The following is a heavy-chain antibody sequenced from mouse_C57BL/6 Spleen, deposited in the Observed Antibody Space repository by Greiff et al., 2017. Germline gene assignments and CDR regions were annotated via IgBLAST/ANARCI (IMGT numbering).Heavy chain of an antibody. Sequence: QVQLQQSGPELVKPGASVKISCKASGYSFTSYYIHWVKQRPGQGLEWIGWIYPGSGNTKYNEKFKGKATLTADTSSSTAYMQLSSLTSEYSAVYYCAPYDYDEYFDVWGTGTTVTVSS. CDR3: APYDYDEYFDV. CDR2: IYPGSGNT. D-gene: IGHD2-4*01. CDR1: GYSFTSYY. V-gene: IGHV1-66*01. J-gene: IGHJ1*03.